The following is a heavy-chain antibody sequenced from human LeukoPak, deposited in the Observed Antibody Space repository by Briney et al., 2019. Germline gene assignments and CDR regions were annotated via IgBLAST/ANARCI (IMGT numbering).Heavy chain of an antibody. CDR2: MSLDGSSI. J-gene: IGHJ4*02. D-gene: IGHD4-17*01. Sequence: PGRSLRLSCVASGFAFNTQAMRWVRQALGKGLEWLAVMSLDGSSIYYADSVRGGFTLSRDTSKNTLFLQMSSRRVEDTAVYDCARARGKLRSLALWGQGALLSVSS. V-gene: IGHV3-30*11. CDR3: ARARGKLRSLAL. CDR1: GFAFNTQA.